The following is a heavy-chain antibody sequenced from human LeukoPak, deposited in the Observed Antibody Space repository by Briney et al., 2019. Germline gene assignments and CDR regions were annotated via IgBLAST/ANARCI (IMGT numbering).Heavy chain of an antibody. V-gene: IGHV4-59*04. J-gene: IGHJ4*02. D-gene: IGHD1-26*01. CDR2: IYSSGST. CDR1: GVSISGYY. Sequence: SETLSLTCTVSGVSISGYYWSWIRQPPGKGLEWIGNIYSSGSTYYNASLQSRVTISIDTSKNQFSLRLNSVTAADTAMYFCAKSGGYGLIDYWGQGTRVIVSS. CDR3: AKSGGYGLIDY.